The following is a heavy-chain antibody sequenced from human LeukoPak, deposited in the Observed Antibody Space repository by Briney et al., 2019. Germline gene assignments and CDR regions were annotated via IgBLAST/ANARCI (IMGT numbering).Heavy chain of an antibody. V-gene: IGHV3-23*01. CDR2: ISHTGGHA. CDR1: VFNFSSPA. J-gene: IGHJ3*01. CDR3: ARDIQLST. D-gene: IGHD5-24*01. Sequence: GGSLRLSCAASVFNFSSPAIIWLRQAPGKGLEWVSHISHTGGHAYYADSVRGRLTISRDNSKNRLYLQMNCQRTKNTAIDYCARDIQLSTWGLGTMVTVSS.